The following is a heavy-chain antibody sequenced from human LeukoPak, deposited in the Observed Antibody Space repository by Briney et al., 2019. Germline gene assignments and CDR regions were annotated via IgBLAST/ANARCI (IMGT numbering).Heavy chain of an antibody. CDR3: ASDGEYAFLV. J-gene: IGHJ3*01. Sequence: SGGSLRLSCAASGLTFHNTWMHWIRQAPGKGLVWGSRIISDGITTTYADSVKGRFTISRDNAKNTLYLQMNSLRADGTAVYYCASDGEYAFLVWGQGTMVTVSS. CDR1: GLTFHNTW. V-gene: IGHV3-74*01. D-gene: IGHD2/OR15-2a*01. CDR2: IISDGITT.